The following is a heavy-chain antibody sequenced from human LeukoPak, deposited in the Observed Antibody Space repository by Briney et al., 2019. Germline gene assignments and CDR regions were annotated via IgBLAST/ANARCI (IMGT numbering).Heavy chain of an antibody. J-gene: IGHJ2*01. CDR2: INPSGGST. V-gene: IGHV1-46*01. Sequence: GASVKVSCKASGYTFTSDYMHSVRQAPGQGLEWMGIINPSGGSTSYAQKFQGRVTMTRDTSTSTVYMELSSLRSEDTAVYYCAREREIAAAADQNWYFDLWGRGTLVTVSS. CDR1: GYTFTSDY. CDR3: AREREIAAAADQNWYFDL. D-gene: IGHD6-13*01.